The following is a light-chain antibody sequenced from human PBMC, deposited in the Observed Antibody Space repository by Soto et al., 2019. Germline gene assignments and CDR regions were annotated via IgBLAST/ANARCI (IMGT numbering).Light chain of an antibody. Sequence: QSALTQPASVYGSPGHSITISCSGTSSDVGGYNYVSWYQQHPGKAPKLMIYEVSNRPSGVSNRFSGSKSANTASLTISGLQAEDEADYYCNSYTSTNSWVFGGGTKVTVL. V-gene: IGLV2-14*01. CDR3: NSYTSTNSWV. J-gene: IGLJ3*02. CDR1: SSDVGGYNY. CDR2: EVS.